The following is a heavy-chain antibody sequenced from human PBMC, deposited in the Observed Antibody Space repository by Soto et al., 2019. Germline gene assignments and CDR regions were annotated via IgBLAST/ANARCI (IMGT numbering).Heavy chain of an antibody. D-gene: IGHD3-22*01. Sequence: PGGSLRLSCAASGFTFSSYAMSWVRQAPGKGLEWVSAISGSGGSTYYADSVKGRFTISRDNSKNTLYLQMNSLRAEDTAVYYCANGPAPDSSGYYPFDYWGQGTLVTVSS. CDR1: GFTFSSYA. CDR2: ISGSGGST. V-gene: IGHV3-23*01. CDR3: ANGPAPDSSGYYPFDY. J-gene: IGHJ4*02.